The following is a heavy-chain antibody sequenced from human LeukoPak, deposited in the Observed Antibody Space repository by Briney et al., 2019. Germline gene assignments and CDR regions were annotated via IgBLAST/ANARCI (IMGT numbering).Heavy chain of an antibody. CDR2: IYHTGST. CDR3: AREVPYYYFMDV. Sequence: SETLSLTCSVSGFSVTNGHYWGWIRQPPGKGLEWIGTIYHTGSTNYNPSLQSRVTMSVDTSKNQFSLRLRSVTAADTAMYFCAREVPYYYFMDVWDKRTTVTVSS. CDR1: GFSVTNGHY. J-gene: IGHJ6*03. V-gene: IGHV4-38-2*02.